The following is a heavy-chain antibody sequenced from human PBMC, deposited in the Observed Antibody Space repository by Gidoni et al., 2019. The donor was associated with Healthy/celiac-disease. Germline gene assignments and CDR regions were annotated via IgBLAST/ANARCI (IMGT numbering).Heavy chain of an antibody. CDR1: GFTFSSYS. J-gene: IGHJ4*02. D-gene: IGHD2-15*01. CDR2: ISSSSSYI. CDR3: ARGRDTVVTEGDDY. Sequence: EVQRVESGGGLVKPGGCLRLSCAAPGFTFSSYSMNWVRQAPGKGLEWVSSISSSSSYIYYAESVKGRFTISRDNAKNSLYLQMNSLRAEDTAVYYCARGRDTVVTEGDDYWGQGTLVTVSS. V-gene: IGHV3-21*01.